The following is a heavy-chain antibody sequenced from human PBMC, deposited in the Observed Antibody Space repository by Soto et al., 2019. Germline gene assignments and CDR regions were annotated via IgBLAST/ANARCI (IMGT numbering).Heavy chain of an antibody. J-gene: IGHJ4*02. Sequence: PGGSLRLSCAASGFTFSSYGMHWVRQAPGKGLEWVAVISYDGSNKYYADSVKGRFTISRDNSKNTLYLQMNSLRAEDTAVYYCVLTPSPIFPNYYDSSGYYFDYWGQGTLVTVSS. CDR1: GFTFSSYG. D-gene: IGHD3-22*01. V-gene: IGHV3-30*03. CDR2: ISYDGSNK. CDR3: VLTPSPIFPNYYDSSGYYFDY.